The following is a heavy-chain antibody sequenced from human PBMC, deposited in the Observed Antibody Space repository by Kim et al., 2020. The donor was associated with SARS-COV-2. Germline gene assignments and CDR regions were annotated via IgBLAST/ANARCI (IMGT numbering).Heavy chain of an antibody. CDR3: AKEGYSYGYYFDY. CDR2: ISYDGSNK. CDR1: GFTFSSYG. J-gene: IGHJ4*02. D-gene: IGHD5-18*01. V-gene: IGHV3-30*18. Sequence: GGSLRLSCAASGFTFSSYGMHWVRQAPGKGLEWVAVISYDGSNKYYADSVKGRFTISRDNSKNTLYLQMNSLRAEDTAVYYCAKEGYSYGYYFDYWGQGTLVTVSS.